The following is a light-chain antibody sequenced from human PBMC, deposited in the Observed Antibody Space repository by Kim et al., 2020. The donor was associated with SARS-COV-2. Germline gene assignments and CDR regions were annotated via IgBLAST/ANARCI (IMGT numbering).Light chain of an antibody. CDR1: NIGNKN. Sequence: SYELTQPPSVSVAPGKTARITCGGDNIGNKNVHWYQQKPGQAPVLVIYYDRDRPSGIPERFSGSNSGNTATLTISRVEAGDEADYYCQVWDSSNDHYVFETGTKDTVL. V-gene: IGLV3-21*04. CDR3: QVWDSSNDHYV. CDR2: YDR. J-gene: IGLJ1*01.